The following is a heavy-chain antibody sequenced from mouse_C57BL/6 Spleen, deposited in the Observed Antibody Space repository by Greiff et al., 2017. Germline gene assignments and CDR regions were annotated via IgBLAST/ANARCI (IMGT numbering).Heavy chain of an antibody. CDR1: GFTFRIYA. Sequence: EVKLMESMEGLVKPGGSLKLCCAASGFTFRIYAMSWVRQTPEKRLEWVAYISSGGDYIYYADTVKGRFTISRDNARNTLYLQMSSLKSEDTAMYYCTRGDFYSFDCWAEGTTLSVSS. V-gene: IGHV5-9-1*02. CDR2: ISSGGDYI. J-gene: IGHJ2*01. CDR3: TRGDFYSFDC.